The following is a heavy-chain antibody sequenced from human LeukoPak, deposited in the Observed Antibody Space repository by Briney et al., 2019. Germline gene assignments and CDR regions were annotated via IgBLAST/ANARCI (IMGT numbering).Heavy chain of an antibody. CDR1: GYTFTGYY. Sequence: VASVKVSCKASGYTFTGYYMHWVRQATGQGLEWMGWINPNSGNTGYAQKFQGRVTMTRNTSISTAYMELSSLRSEDTAVYYCARGPIYYDFWSGYYGIRYYYYGMDVWGQGTTVTVSS. CDR3: ARGPIYYDFWSGYYGIRYYYYGMDV. V-gene: IGHV1-8*02. D-gene: IGHD3-3*01. CDR2: INPNSGNT. J-gene: IGHJ6*02.